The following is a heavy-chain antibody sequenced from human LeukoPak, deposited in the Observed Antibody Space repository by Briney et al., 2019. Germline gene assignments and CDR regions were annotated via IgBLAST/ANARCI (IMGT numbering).Heavy chain of an antibody. J-gene: IGHJ4*02. V-gene: IGHV4-59*01. CDR2: VSYSGST. D-gene: IGHD1-26*01. Sequence: SETLSLTCTVSGGSISSYYWSWIRQPPGKGLEWIGYVSYSGSTNYDPSLKSRVTISVDTSKNQFSLKLSSVTAADTAVYYCARVLDRSVGATSFAYFDNWGQGTLVTVSS. CDR3: ARVLDRSVGATSFAYFDN. CDR1: GGSISSYY.